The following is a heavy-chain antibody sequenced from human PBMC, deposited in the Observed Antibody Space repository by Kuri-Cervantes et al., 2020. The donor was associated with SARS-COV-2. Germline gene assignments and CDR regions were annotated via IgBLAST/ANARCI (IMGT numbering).Heavy chain of an antibody. CDR1: GFIFSSYA. V-gene: IGHV3-30-3*01. CDR2: ISYDGSNK. D-gene: IGHD1-26*01. CDR3: ARSRGGSYPRAFDI. J-gene: IGHJ3*02. Sequence: GESLKISCAASGFIFSSYAMHWVRQAPGKGLEWVAVISYDGSNKYYADSVKGRFTISRDNSKNTLYLQMNSLRAEDTAVYYCARSRGGSYPRAFDIWGQGTMVTVSS.